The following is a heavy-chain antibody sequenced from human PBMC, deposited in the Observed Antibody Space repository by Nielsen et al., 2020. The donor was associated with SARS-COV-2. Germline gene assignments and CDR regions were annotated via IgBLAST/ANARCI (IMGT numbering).Heavy chain of an antibody. CDR1: GFTFSSYS. J-gene: IGHJ5*01. CDR3: ARVSYSTSWYARAFDS. CDR2: ISSSSSTI. Sequence: GESLKISCAASGFTFSSYSMNWVRQAPGKGLEWVSYISSSSSTIYYADSVKGRFTTSRDNAKNSLYLQMNSLRAEDTAIYYCARVSYSTSWYARAFDSWGLGTLVTVSS. V-gene: IGHV3-48*01. D-gene: IGHD6-13*01.